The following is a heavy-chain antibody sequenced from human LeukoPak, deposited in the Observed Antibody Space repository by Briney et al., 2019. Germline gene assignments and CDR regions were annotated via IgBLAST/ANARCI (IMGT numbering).Heavy chain of an antibody. D-gene: IGHD5-18*01. V-gene: IGHV1-69*04. CDR3: AREGYSYGNA. Sequence: ASVKVSCKASGGTFSIYAISWVRQAPGQGLEWMGRIIPIFGIANYAQKFQGRVTITADKSTSTAYMELSSLRSEDTAVYYCAREGYSYGNAWGQGTLVTVSS. CDR2: IIPIFGIA. CDR1: GGTFSIYA. J-gene: IGHJ5*02.